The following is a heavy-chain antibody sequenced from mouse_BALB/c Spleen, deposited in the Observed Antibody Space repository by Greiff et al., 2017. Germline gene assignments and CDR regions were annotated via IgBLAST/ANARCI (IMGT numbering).Heavy chain of an antibody. Sequence: QVQLQQSGAELAKPGASVKMSCKASGYTFTSYWMHWVKQRPGQGLEWIGYINPSTGYTEYNQKFKDKATLTADKSSSTAYMQLSSLTSEDSAVYYCARYYYGSSYNYWGQGTTLTVSS. CDR1: GYTFTSYW. D-gene: IGHD1-1*01. J-gene: IGHJ2*01. V-gene: IGHV1-7*01. CDR3: ARYYYGSSYNY. CDR2: INPSTGYT.